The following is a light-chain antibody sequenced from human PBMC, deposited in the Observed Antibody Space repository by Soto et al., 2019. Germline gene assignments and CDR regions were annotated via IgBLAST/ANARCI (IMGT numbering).Light chain of an antibody. J-gene: IGLJ3*02. CDR3: SSHAGINNVV. Sequence: QSALTQPASVSGSPGQSITISCTGTSSDVGGQNYVSWYQQHPGKAPKLLIYEVTRWPSGVSHRFSGSKSGNTASLTVSGLQADDEADYYCSSHAGINNVVFGGGTKLTVL. CDR2: EVT. V-gene: IGLV2-14*03. CDR1: SSDVGGQNY.